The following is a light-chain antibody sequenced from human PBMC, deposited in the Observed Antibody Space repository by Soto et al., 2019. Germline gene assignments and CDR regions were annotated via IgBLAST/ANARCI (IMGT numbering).Light chain of an antibody. CDR1: QIVSRRY. CDR2: VAS. Sequence: IVLTQCPGPLSLSPAERATLSCRASQIVSRRYLAWYQQKPGQAPRPRIYVASSRATGIPDRFSGSGSGTDFTLTISSLEPEDFAAYYCQQYGSSPLTFGGGTKVEIK. J-gene: IGKJ4*01. V-gene: IGKV3-20*01. CDR3: QQYGSSPLT.